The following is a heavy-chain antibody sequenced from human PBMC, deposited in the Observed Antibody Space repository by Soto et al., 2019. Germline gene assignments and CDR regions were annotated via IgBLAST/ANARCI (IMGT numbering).Heavy chain of an antibody. Sequence: GGSLRLSCAASGFTFDDYAMHWVRQAPGKGLEWVSGISWNSGSIGYADSVKGRFTISRDNAKNSLYLQMNSLRAEDTALYYCAKDALIAAAGTSGYYYMDVWGKGTTVTVSS. J-gene: IGHJ6*03. CDR1: GFTFDDYA. D-gene: IGHD6-13*01. CDR3: AKDALIAAAGTSGYYYMDV. V-gene: IGHV3-9*01. CDR2: ISWNSGSI.